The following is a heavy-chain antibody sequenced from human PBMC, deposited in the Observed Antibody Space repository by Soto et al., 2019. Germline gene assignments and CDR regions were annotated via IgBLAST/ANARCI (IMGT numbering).Heavy chain of an antibody. V-gene: IGHV4-34*01. Sequence: QVQLQQWGAGPLRPVETLSLTCGVSGGSFSGYYWAWIRQSPGKGLEWIGEINDRGSINYKPSLKSRVSISVDTSKTHYALNLRSVTAADTAVYYCARESHDSLTGPPWVWYFDLWGRGTLVTVSS. D-gene: IGHD3-9*01. J-gene: IGHJ2*01. CDR3: ARESHDSLTGPPWVWYFDL. CDR1: GGSFSGYY. CDR2: INDRGSI.